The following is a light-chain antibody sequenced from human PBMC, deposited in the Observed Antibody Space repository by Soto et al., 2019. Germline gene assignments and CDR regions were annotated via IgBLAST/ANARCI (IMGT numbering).Light chain of an antibody. CDR3: QQYYSTPFT. Sequence: IVMTQSTDFLAVSLGDRATIYCKSSQSVLHSSNNKDYLAWYQQKPGQSPKLLIYWASTRESGVPDRFSGSGSATEFTLTISSLQAEDVAVYYCQQYYSTPFTFGPGTKVDIK. CDR2: WAS. J-gene: IGKJ3*01. CDR1: QSVLHSSNNKDY. V-gene: IGKV4-1*01.